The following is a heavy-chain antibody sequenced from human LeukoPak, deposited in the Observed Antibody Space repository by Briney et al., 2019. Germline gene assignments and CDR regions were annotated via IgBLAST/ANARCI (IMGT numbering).Heavy chain of an antibody. CDR3: ASSTSGRGDFDY. CDR1: GGSFSGYY. D-gene: IGHD2-2*01. Sequence: SETLSLTYTVYGGSFSGYYWSWIRQPPGKGLEWIGDLNHSGSTNYNPSLKSRVTISLDTSKNHFSLKLSSVTAADTAVYYCASSTSGRGDFDYWGQGTLVTVSS. CDR2: LNHSGST. V-gene: IGHV4-34*01. J-gene: IGHJ4*02.